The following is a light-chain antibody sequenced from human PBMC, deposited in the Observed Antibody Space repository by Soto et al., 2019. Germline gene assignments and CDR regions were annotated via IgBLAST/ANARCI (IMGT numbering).Light chain of an antibody. J-gene: IGLJ1*01. CDR2: DVT. CDR1: SSDIGGYNS. V-gene: IGLV2-8*01. Sequence: QSVLTQSPSASGSPGQSVTISCTRTSSDIGGYNSVSWYQQHPGKAPKVMIYDVTKRPSGVPDRFSGSKSGNTASLTVSALQAEDEADYYCSSYTDRKHLVFGTGTKLTVL. CDR3: SSYTDRKHLV.